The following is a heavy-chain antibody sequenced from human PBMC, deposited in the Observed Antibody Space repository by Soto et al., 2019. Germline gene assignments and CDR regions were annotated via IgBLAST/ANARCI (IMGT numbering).Heavy chain of an antibody. J-gene: IGHJ5*02. CDR2: ILHIGST. CDR1: GGSISTTNW. D-gene: IGHD2-8*01. Sequence: VQLQVSGRGLVKPSGTLSLTCTVSGGSISTTNWWSWVRQPPGKGLEWIGEILHIGSTNYNPSLNSRVTLSIYKSTSQCSLSLSSVTAADTAVYYCASGFDSDGLYNGGHPWGQGTLVSVSS. CDR3: ASGFDSDGLYNGGHP. V-gene: IGHV4-4*02.